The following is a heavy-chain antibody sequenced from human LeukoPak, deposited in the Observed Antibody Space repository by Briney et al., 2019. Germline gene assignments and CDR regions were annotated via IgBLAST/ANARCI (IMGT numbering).Heavy chain of an antibody. CDR1: GFTFSSYA. Sequence: GGSLRLSCAASGFTFSSYAMSWVRQAPGKGLEWVSDISGSVFSTYYADSVKRRFTISRDNSTNTLYLQMSILRAEDTAVYYCAKDYRYCTSTSCYGDDAFDIWGQGTMVTVSS. V-gene: IGHV3-23*01. CDR3: AKDYRYCTSTSCYGDDAFDI. J-gene: IGHJ3*02. CDR2: ISGSVFST. D-gene: IGHD2-2*01.